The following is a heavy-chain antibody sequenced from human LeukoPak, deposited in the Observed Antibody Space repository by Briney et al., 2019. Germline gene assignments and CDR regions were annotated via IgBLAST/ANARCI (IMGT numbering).Heavy chain of an antibody. CDR1: GFTFSTFAM. CDR3: ARVRSGSYLYYFDY. V-gene: IGHV4-38-2*01. J-gene: IGHJ4*02. Sequence: PGGSLRLSCAASGFTFSTFAMIWVRQPPGKGLEWIGSIYHSGSTYYNPSLKSRVTISVDTSKNQFSLKLSSVTAADTAVYYCARVRSGSYLYYFDYWGQGTLVTVSS. D-gene: IGHD1-26*01. CDR2: IYHSGST.